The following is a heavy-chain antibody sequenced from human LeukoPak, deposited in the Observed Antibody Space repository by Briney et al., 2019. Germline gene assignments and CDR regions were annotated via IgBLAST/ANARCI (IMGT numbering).Heavy chain of an antibody. J-gene: IGHJ4*02. CDR3: ARDGDSSGWYVDY. V-gene: IGHV1-69*04. Sequence: SVKVSCKASGGTFSSYAISWVRQAPGQGLEWMGRIIPILGIANYAQKFQGRVTITADKSTSTAYMELSSLRSDDTAVYYCARDGDSSGWYVDYWGQGTLVTVSS. CDR1: GGTFSSYA. CDR2: IIPILGIA. D-gene: IGHD6-19*01.